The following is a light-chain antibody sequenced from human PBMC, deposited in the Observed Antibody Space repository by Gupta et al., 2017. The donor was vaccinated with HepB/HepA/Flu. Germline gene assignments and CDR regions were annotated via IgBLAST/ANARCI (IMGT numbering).Light chain of an antibody. CDR2: PAS. Sequence: IPLTQSPSTLSGSGGDRVTLTCRASQNIENWLAWYQQRPGSPPRLLFSPASLSEAAFPARFNGTRSGTEFTLIISELEPEDSAMYYCQQSHISLITFGQGTHLDVK. CDR1: QNIENW. J-gene: IGKJ2*01. V-gene: IGKV1-5*03. CDR3: QQSHISLIT.